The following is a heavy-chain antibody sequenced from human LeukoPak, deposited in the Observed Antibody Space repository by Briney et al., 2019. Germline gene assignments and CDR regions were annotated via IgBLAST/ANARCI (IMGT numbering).Heavy chain of an antibody. CDR1: GFTFSGSA. J-gene: IGHJ4*02. CDR2: IVDSGYST. D-gene: IGHD6-19*01. V-gene: IGHV3-23*01. CDR3: AIAGNQWLAEIEY. Sequence: HAGGSLRLSCAASGFTFSGSAMSWVRQPPGKGLDWVAGIVDSGYSTYYANSVKGRFTISRDNSRDTLYPQMNSLRAEDTALYYCAIAGNQWLAEIEYWGQGTLVTVSS.